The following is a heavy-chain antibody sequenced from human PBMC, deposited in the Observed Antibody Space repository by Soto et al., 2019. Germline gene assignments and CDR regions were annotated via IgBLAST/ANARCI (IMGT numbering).Heavy chain of an antibody. CDR2: ISASGCST. D-gene: IGHD3-16*01. CDR3: AKMGRDAYKPIDS. J-gene: IGHJ4*02. Sequence: PVGSLRLSCAASGFTFSDSAMGWVRQAPGEGLEWVSSISASGCSTYYADSVKGRFTISRDTSKNTLYLQTNSLRAEDTAMYYCAKMGRDAYKPIDSWGQGSLVTVSS. CDR1: GFTFSDSA. V-gene: IGHV3-23*01.